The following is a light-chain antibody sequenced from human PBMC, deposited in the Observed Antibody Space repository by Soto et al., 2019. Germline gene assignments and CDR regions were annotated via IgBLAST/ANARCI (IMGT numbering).Light chain of an antibody. J-gene: IGLJ1*01. CDR3: SSYTSRSTLDYV. CDR2: EVS. CDR1: SSDVGGYNY. V-gene: IGLV2-14*01. Sequence: QSVLTQPASVSGSPGQSFTISCTGTSSDVGGYNYVSWYQQHPGKAPKLMIYEVSNRPSGVSNRFSGSKSGNTASLTISGLQAEDEADYYCSSYTSRSTLDYVFGSGTKVTVL.